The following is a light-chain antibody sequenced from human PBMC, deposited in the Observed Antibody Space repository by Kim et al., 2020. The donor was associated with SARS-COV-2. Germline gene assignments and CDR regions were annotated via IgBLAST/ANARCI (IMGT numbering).Light chain of an antibody. Sequence: SYELTQPPSVSVAPGQTASITCSGKNIGGKNAYWYQQKPGQSPVLVIYHDSNRPSGIPERFSGSNSANTATLTITRVKAGDEADYYCHEWDSTGDQEVFGTGTQVTVL. V-gene: IGLV3-21*01. CDR2: HDS. CDR3: HEWDSTGDQEV. CDR1: NIGGKN. J-gene: IGLJ1*01.